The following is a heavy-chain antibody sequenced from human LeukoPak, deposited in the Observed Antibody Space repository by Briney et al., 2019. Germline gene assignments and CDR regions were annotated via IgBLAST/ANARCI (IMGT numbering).Heavy chain of an antibody. V-gene: IGHV3-48*04. D-gene: IGHD1-1*01. CDR3: ARDKVGTGYYFDY. CDR1: EFTFINYG. Sequence: GGSLRLSCVASEFTFINYGMNWVRQAPGKGLEWVSYISVSSSSIYYADSVKGRFTISRDNAKDSVYLHMNSLRAEDTAVYFCARDKVGTGYYFDYWGQGTLVTVSS. CDR2: ISVSSSSI. J-gene: IGHJ4*02.